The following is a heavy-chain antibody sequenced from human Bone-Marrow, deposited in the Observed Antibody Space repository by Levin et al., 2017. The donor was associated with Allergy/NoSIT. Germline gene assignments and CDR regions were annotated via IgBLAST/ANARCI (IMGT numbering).Heavy chain of an antibody. D-gene: IGHD3-22*01. Sequence: LSLTCAASGILFSSYDMNWVRQAPGKGLEWVSSISAGGNYIYYADSVKGRFTISRDNAKNALFLQMNSLRAEDTAVYYCASWAMYHYDRSAFDYFYYAMDVWGQGTTVTVSS. CDR1: GILFSSYD. CDR2: ISAGGNYI. V-gene: IGHV3-21*01. J-gene: IGHJ6*02. CDR3: ASWAMYHYDRSAFDYFYYAMDV.